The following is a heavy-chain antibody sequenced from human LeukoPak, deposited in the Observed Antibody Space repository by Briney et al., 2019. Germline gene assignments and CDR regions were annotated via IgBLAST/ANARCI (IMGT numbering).Heavy chain of an antibody. CDR3: AKSYDTSTSPDH. CDR1: GFTFSTYA. J-gene: IGHJ5*02. CDR2: ISHSDDST. V-gene: IGHV3-23*01. Sequence: TGGSLRLSCAASGFTFSTYAMSWVRQAPGKGLEWISSISHSDDSTYYADSVKGRFTISRDNSKDTVCLQMNSLRVDDTALYHCAKSYDTSTSPDHWGQGILVSVSS. D-gene: IGHD3-3*01.